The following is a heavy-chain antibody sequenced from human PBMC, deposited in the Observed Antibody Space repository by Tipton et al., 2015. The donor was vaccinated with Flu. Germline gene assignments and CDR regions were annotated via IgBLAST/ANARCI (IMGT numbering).Heavy chain of an antibody. CDR1: GFTFGSYG. V-gene: IGHV3-33*01. Sequence: SLRLSCAASGFTFGSYGMHWVRQAPGKGLEWVAVVWYDGSNEYYADSVKGRFTISRDNSKNTLYLQMNSLRAEDTAVYYCARDEEPAAYYFDYWGQGTLVTVSS. D-gene: IGHD2-2*01. J-gene: IGHJ4*02. CDR3: ARDEEPAAYYFDY. CDR2: VWYDGSNE.